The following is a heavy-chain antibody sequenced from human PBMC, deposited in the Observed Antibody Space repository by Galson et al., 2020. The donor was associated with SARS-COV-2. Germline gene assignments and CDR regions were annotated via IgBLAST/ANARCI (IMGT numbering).Heavy chain of an antibody. V-gene: IGHV4-59*08. CDR3: ARRGGDA. CDR2: IYFSGTA. CDR1: GDSISPYF. D-gene: IGHD2-15*01. Sequence: SETLSLTCTVSGDSISPYFWNWIRQAPGKGLEWIGYIYFSGTADYNPSLKSRVTISVDTSKNQVYLQVRSVTAADTAVYYCARRGGDAWGQGALVTVSS. J-gene: IGHJ5*02.